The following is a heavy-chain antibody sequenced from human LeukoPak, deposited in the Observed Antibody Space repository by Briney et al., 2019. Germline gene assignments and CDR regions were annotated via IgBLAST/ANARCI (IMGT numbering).Heavy chain of an antibody. V-gene: IGHV4-59*08. Sequence: PSETQSLTCTVSGGSISPYHWTWIRQPPGKGLEWIGYIYYSGSTNYNPSLKSRVTISVDTSENQFSLKLSSVTAADTAVYYCARSSYDFWSGYYSPYFDYWGQGTLVTVSS. CDR2: IYYSGST. CDR1: GGSISPYH. CDR3: ARSSYDFWSGYYSPYFDY. D-gene: IGHD3-3*01. J-gene: IGHJ4*02.